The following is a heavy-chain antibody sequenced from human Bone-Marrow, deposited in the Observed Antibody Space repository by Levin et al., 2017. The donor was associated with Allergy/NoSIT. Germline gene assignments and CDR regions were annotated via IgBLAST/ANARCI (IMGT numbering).Heavy chain of an antibody. J-gene: IGHJ5*02. Sequence: ASVKVSCKASGYTFTDYGISWVRQGQAPGQGLELMGWIDTKNFNTNNVQKFQGRFTMTTETPTSTAYMELRSLRSDDTAVYYCARRYCSGGSCYLDPWGQGTLVTVSS. CDR2: IDTKNFNT. CDR1: GYTFTDYG. D-gene: IGHD2-15*01. V-gene: IGHV1-18*01. CDR3: ARRYCSGGSCYLDP.